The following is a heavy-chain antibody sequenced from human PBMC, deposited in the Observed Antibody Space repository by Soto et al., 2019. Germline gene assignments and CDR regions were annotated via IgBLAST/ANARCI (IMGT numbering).Heavy chain of an antibody. V-gene: IGHV1-8*01. J-gene: IGHJ6*02. CDR1: GYTFTSYD. Sequence: VASVKVSCKASGYTFTSYDINWVRQATGQGLEWMGWMNPNSGDTGYAQKFQGRVTMTRNTSISTAYMELSSLRSEDTAVYYCARIYKGQQLVDYYYGMDVWGQGTTVTVSS. D-gene: IGHD6-13*01. CDR3: ARIYKGQQLVDYYYGMDV. CDR2: MNPNSGDT.